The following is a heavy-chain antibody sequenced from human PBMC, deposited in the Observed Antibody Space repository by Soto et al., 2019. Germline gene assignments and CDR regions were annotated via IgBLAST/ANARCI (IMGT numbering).Heavy chain of an antibody. CDR2: ICNSGTT. V-gene: IGHV4-4*07. Sequence: EGLEWIGCICNSGTTNYNPSLKSQVAISIDTQKNQFSLQLSSVTVAEPAFYYCADSGSIVGATLRLIDVWGKGASVSVAS. CDR3: ADSGSIVGATLRLIDV. D-gene: IGHD3-22*01. J-gene: IGHJ6*03.